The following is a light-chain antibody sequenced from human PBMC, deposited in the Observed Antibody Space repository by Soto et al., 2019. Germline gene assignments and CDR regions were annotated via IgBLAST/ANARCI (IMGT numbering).Light chain of an antibody. V-gene: IGKV1-9*01. J-gene: IGKJ3*01. CDR2: AAS. CDR3: QQLNTYPPFT. Sequence: DIQLTQSPSFLSASVGDRVTITCRASQDIARYFAWYQQKPGKAPRLLIYAASTLQSGVPSRFSGSGSGTEFILTISSLQPEDLATYYCQQLNTYPPFTFGPGTRVDFK. CDR1: QDIARY.